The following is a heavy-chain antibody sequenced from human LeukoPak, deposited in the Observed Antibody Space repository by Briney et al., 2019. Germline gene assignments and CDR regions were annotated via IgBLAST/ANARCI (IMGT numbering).Heavy chain of an antibody. D-gene: IGHD1-26*01. V-gene: IGHV3-7*01. Sequence: GGSLRLSCAASGFTFSSSWMFWVRQAPGKGLEWVANIIKDGSEKDYADSVKGRFIISRDNAENTLYLQMNSLRAEDTAVYYCARAPRGTAIPYYNWGQGTMVTVSS. CDR2: IIKDGSEK. J-gene: IGHJ3*01. CDR1: GFTFSSSW. CDR3: ARAPRGTAIPYYN.